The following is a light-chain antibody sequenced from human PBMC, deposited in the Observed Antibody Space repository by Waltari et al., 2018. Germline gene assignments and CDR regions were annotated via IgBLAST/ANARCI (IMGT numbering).Light chain of an antibody. Sequence: QSVLTQPPSASGTPGQRVTLSCSGSYSNLGSNVVNWSQQLPGKAPKLLIYRSDRRPSGVPVRFSGSKSGSSASLAIDGLHSEDEADYYCASWDDSLNGHWVFGGGTKVTVL. CDR3: ASWDDSLNGHWV. CDR2: RSD. V-gene: IGLV1-44*01. CDR1: YSNLGSNV. J-gene: IGLJ3*02.